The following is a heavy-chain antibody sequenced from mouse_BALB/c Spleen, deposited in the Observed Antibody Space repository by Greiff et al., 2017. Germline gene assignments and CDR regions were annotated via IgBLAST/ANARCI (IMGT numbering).Heavy chain of an antibody. Sequence: QVQLQQSGAVLVRPGASVKLSCKASGYPFTRYWVNWVKQRPGQGLEWIGNIYPSDSYTNYNQKFKDKATLTVDKSSSTAYMQLSSPTSEDSAVYYCTRYDYDVGAWFAYWGQGTLVTVSA. V-gene: IGHV1-69*02. CDR2: IYPSDSYT. J-gene: IGHJ3*01. D-gene: IGHD2-4*01. CDR1: GYPFTRYW. CDR3: TRYDYDVGAWFAY.